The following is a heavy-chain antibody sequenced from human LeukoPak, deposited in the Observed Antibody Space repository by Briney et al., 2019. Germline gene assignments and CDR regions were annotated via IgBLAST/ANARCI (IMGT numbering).Heavy chain of an antibody. Sequence: PGGSLRLSCAASGFTFSSYEMKWVRQAPGKGLEWVSYISSSGTSIYYADSVKGRFTISRDNSKNTLYLQMNSLRAEDTAVYYCATRGYCSGTSCYAPQPWGQGTLVTVSS. J-gene: IGHJ5*02. CDR2: ISSSGTSI. CDR1: GFTFSSYE. V-gene: IGHV3-48*03. CDR3: ATRGYCSGTSCYAPQP. D-gene: IGHD2-2*01.